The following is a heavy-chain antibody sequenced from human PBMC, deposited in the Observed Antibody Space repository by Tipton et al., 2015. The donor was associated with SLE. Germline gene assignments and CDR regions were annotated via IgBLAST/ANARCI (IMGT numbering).Heavy chain of an antibody. Sequence: TLSLTCTVSGFSISSGYYWGWMRQSPGKGLEWIGSIYRSGSTYYTPSLRSRVTISLDTSMNQFSLDLSSVTAADTAVYYCSRGAALWSDPWGQGTLVTVSS. CDR3: SRGAALWSDP. V-gene: IGHV4-38-2*02. CDR1: GFSISSGYY. CDR2: IYRSGST. D-gene: IGHD6-6*01. J-gene: IGHJ5*02.